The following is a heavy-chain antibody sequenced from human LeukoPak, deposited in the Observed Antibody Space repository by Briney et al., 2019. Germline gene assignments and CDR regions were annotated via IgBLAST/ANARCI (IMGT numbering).Heavy chain of an antibody. CDR2: IYTSGST. CDR3: ARDNWNYRGPNWFDP. D-gene: IGHD1-7*01. Sequence: PSETLSLTXTVSGGSISSYYWSWIRQPAGKGLEWIGRIYTSGSTNYNPSLKSRVTMSVDTSKNQFSLKLSSVTAADTAVYYCARDNWNYRGPNWFDPWGQRTLVTVSS. V-gene: IGHV4-4*07. J-gene: IGHJ5*02. CDR1: GGSISSYY.